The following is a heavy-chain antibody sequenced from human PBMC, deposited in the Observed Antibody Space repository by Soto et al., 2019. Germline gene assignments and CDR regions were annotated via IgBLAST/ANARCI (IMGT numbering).Heavy chain of an antibody. J-gene: IGHJ5*02. V-gene: IGHV1-3*01. CDR2: INAGNGNT. Sequence: ASVKVSCKASGYTFTSYAMHWVRQAPGQRLEWMGWINAGNGNTKYSQKFQGRVTITRDTSASTAYMELSSLRSEDTAVYYCARDLQVLQGYALRNWFDPWGQGTLVTVSS. D-gene: IGHD2-8*01. CDR3: ARDLQVLQGYALRNWFDP. CDR1: GYTFTSYA.